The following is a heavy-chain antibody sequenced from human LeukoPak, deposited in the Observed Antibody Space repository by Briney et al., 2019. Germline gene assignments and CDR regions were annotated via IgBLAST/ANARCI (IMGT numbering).Heavy chain of an antibody. Sequence: SQTLSLTCTVSGCSISSCGYYWIWIRQPPGKGLVWFVYIYYSGSTYYNPSLKSRVTISVDTSKNQFSLKLSSVTAADTAVYYCAREVRGYSYGYFDYWGQGTLVTVSS. CDR1: GCSISSCGYY. D-gene: IGHD5-18*01. J-gene: IGHJ4*02. CDR3: AREVRGYSYGYFDY. V-gene: IGHV4-30-4*01. CDR2: IYYSGST.